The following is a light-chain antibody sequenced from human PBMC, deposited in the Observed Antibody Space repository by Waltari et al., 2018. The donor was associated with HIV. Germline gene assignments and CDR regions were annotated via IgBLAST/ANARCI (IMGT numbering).Light chain of an antibody. Sequence: SVFTQSPPVPAAPRQTVTLSCSERRSRQGNNYLYWHHQVPGTSPKVLIYDNNKRPSGILDLFSGSKSGTSATLGITGLQTGDEADYYCGTWDSSLSAVVFGGGTKLTVL. CDR2: DNN. J-gene: IGLJ2*01. CDR1: RSRQGNNY. CDR3: GTWDSSLSAVV. V-gene: IGLV1-51*01.